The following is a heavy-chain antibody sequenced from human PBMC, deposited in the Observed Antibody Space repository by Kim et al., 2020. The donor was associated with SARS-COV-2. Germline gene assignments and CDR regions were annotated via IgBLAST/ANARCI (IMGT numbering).Heavy chain of an antibody. CDR2: ISGSGGST. CDR1: GFTFSSYA. CDR3: ANLPNDIYYYYGMDV. V-gene: IGHV3-23*01. D-gene: IGHD1-1*01. Sequence: GGSLRLSCAASGFTFSSYAMSWVRQAPGKGLEWVSAISGSGGSTYYADSVKGRFTISRDNSKNTLYLQMNSLRAEDTAVYYCANLPNDIYYYYGMDVWGQGTTVTVSS. J-gene: IGHJ6*02.